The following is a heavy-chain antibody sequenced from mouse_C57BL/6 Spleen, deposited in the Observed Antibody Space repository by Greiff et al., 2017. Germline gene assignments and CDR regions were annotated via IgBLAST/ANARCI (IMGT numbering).Heavy chain of an antibody. V-gene: IGHV1-15*01. Sequence: QVHVKQSGAELVRPGASVTLSCKASGYTFTDYEMHWVKQTPVHGLEWIGAIDPETGGTAYNQKFKGKAILTADKSSSTAYMELRSLTSEDSAVYYCTTTAGGYWGQGTTLTVSS. CDR1: GYTFTDYE. D-gene: IGHD1-2*01. J-gene: IGHJ2*01. CDR3: TTTAGGY. CDR2: IDPETGGT.